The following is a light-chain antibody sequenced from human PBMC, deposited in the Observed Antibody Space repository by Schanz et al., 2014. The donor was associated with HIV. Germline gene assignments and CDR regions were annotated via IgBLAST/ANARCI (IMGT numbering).Light chain of an antibody. V-gene: IGLV1-51*01. CDR2: DNN. J-gene: IGLJ2*01. CDR1: ALNLGHNF. CDR3: ATWDSTLSAVV. Sequence: QSVLTQPPSVSAAPGQRVTISCSGGALNLGHNFVSWYQQFPGTAPKLLIYDNNERPSDIPDRFSGSKTGTSATLVIIGLQTGDEADYYCATWDSTLSAVVFGGGTKLTVL.